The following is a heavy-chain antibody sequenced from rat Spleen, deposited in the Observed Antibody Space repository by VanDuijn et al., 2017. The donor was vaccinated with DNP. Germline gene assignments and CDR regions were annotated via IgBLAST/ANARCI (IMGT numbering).Heavy chain of an antibody. Sequence: EVQLVESGGGLVQPGRSLKLSCAASGFTFSDYYMAWVRQAPKKGLEWVASISYEGSNTYCGDSVKGRFTISRDNAKSTLYLQMNSLRSEDTATYYCARTTRVYWYFDFWGPGTMVTVSS. CDR3: ARTTRVYWYFDF. V-gene: IGHV5-22*01. CDR2: ISYEGSNT. J-gene: IGHJ1*01. D-gene: IGHD1-4*01. CDR1: GFTFSDYY.